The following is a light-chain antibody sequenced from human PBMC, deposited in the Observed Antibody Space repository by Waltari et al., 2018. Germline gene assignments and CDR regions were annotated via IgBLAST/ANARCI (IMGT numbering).Light chain of an antibody. CDR2: SAS. CDR3: MQALEAPLT. J-gene: IGKJ4*01. CDR1: PSLLSSYGYIY. Sequence: IVMTQSPLSLPVTPGGPASSPCWSSPSLLSSYGYIYLDWYLQKPGQSPRLLIYSASNRASGVSDRFSGSGSGTDFTLKISRVETEDVGVYYCMQALEAPLTFGGGTKVEIK. V-gene: IGKV2-28*01.